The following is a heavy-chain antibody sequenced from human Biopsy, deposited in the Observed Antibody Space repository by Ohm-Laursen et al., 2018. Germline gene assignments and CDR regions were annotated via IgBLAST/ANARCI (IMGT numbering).Heavy chain of an antibody. CDR2: IIPILGTV. D-gene: IGHD3-10*01. Sequence: ASAKVSCKPSGDTFTTSAISWVRQVPGQGLDWMGRIIPILGTVDYGQNFQGRVTIRADTSTTFLELTSLRYDDTAVYYCASGDIGGIGLDVWGLGTTVTVSS. CDR1: GDTFTTSA. J-gene: IGHJ6*02. CDR3: ASGDIGGIGLDV. V-gene: IGHV1-69*04.